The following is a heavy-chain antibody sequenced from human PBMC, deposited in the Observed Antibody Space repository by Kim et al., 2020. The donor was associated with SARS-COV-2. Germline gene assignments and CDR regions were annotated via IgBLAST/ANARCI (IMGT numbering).Heavy chain of an antibody. CDR1: GCSISSYY. CDR3: ASYYYDSSGYYYEY. J-gene: IGHJ4*02. Sequence: SETLSLTCTVSGCSISSYYWSWIRQPPGKGLEWIGYIYYSGSTNYNPTLKSRVTISSDTSKNQFSLKLSSVTAADTAVYYCASYYYDSSGYYYEYWGQGT. D-gene: IGHD3-22*01. CDR2: IYYSGST. V-gene: IGHV4-59*08.